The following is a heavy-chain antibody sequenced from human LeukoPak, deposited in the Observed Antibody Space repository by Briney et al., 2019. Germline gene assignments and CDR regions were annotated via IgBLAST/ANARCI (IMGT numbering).Heavy chain of an antibody. Sequence: PSETLSLTCTVSGGSISSSSYYWGWIRQPPGKGLEWIGRIYYSGSTYYNPSLKSRVMISVDTSKNQFSLKVSSVTAADTAVSYCAREDESGSYLGVVDYWGQGTMVTVSS. CDR1: GGSISSSSYY. CDR3: AREDESGSYLGVVDY. D-gene: IGHD1-26*01. J-gene: IGHJ4*02. CDR2: IYYSGST. V-gene: IGHV4-39*07.